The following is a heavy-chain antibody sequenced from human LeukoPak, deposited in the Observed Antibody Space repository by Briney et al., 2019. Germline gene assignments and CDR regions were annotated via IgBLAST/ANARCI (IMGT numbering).Heavy chain of an antibody. D-gene: IGHD2-2*02. CDR2: INPNSGGT. CDR1: GYTFTGYY. J-gene: IGHJ4*02. CDR3: ARDQLLYRYFDY. Sequence: ASVKVSCKASGYTFTGYYMHWVRQAPGQGLEWMGWINPNSGGTNYARKFQGRVTMTRDTSISTAYMELSRLRSDDTAVYYCARDQLLYRYFDYWGQGTLVTVSS. V-gene: IGHV1-2*02.